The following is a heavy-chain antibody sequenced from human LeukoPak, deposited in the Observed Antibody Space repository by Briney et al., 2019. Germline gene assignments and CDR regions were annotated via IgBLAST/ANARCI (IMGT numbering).Heavy chain of an antibody. D-gene: IGHD6-19*01. V-gene: IGHV4-4*02. CDR3: ARKVALAPYYSDY. CDR2: IYHSGSS. Sequence: NASGTLSLTCAVSGGSISSNNWWSWVRQPPGKGLEWIGEIYHSGSSNYDPSLRSRVTISVDKSKNQFSLRLSSVTAADTAVYYCARKVALAPYYSDYWGQGTLVTVSS. J-gene: IGHJ4*02. CDR1: GGSISSNNW.